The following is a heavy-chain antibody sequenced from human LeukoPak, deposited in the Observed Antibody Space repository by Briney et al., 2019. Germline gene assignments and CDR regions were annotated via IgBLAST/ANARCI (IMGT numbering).Heavy chain of an antibody. Sequence: GASVKVSCKASGGTFSSYAISWVRQAPGQGLEWMGIIGGSTNYAQKFQGRVTMTRDTSTSTVYMELSSLRSEDTAVYYCARVRDGYNDAYDIWGQGTMATVHS. D-gene: IGHD5-24*01. CDR1: GGTFSSYA. J-gene: IGHJ3*02. V-gene: IGHV1-46*01. CDR2: IGGST. CDR3: ARVRDGYNDAYDI.